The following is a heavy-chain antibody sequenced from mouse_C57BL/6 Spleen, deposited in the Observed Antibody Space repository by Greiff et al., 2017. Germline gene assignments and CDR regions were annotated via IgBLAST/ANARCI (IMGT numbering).Heavy chain of an antibody. CDR1: GYSFTGYY. V-gene: IGHV1-42*01. CDR3: ASSGMDDGYSAWFAY. J-gene: IGHJ3*01. CDR2: INPSTGGT. D-gene: IGHD2-3*01. Sequence: VQLQQPGPELVKPGASVKISCKASGYSFTGYYMNWVKQSPEQSLEWIGEINPSTGGTTYNQKFKAKATLTVDKSSSTAYMQLKSLTSEDSAVYYSASSGMDDGYSAWFAYWGQGTLVTVSA.